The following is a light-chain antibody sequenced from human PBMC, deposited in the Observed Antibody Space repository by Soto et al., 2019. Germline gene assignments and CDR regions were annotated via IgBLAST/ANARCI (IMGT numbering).Light chain of an antibody. CDR2: SDT. V-gene: IGLV1-47*02. CDR1: MSNTEVHS. CDR3: AAWDDSLSGLV. Sequence: QSVLTQPPSASGTPGQTITISCSGSMSNTEVHSVHWYQQLPGTAPKLLIYSDTQRPSGVPDRFYGSKSGTSAYLGISGLRSEDEAEYFCAAWDDSLSGLVFGGGTKVTVL. J-gene: IGLJ3*02.